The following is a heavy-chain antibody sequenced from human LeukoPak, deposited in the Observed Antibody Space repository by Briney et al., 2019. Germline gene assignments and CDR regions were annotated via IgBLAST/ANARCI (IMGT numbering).Heavy chain of an antibody. V-gene: IGHV4-30-2*01. CDR1: GDSISSGAYS. D-gene: IGHD3-10*01. J-gene: IGHJ5*02. CDR3: ARELWFANAPGSWLDP. CDR2: IFHTGST. Sequence: SETLSLTCVVSGDSISSGAYSWSWIRQPPGKGLEWIGYIFHTGSTFYNPSLKSRLTISVDNSKNQFCLRLSSVTAADTAVYYCARELWFANAPGSWLDPWGQGTLVTVSS.